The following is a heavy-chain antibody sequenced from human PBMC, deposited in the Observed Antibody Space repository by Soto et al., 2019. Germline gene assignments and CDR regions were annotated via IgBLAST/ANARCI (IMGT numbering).Heavy chain of an antibody. CDR3: ARDATYYDFWSGYTLDYGMDV. J-gene: IGHJ6*02. D-gene: IGHD3-3*01. CDR2: IWYDGSNK. Sequence: PGGSLRLSCAASGFTFSSYGMHWVRQAPGKGLEWVAVIWYDGSNKYYADSVKGRFTISRDNSKNTLYLQMNSLRAEDTAVYYCARDATYYDFWSGYTLDYGMDVWGQGTTVTVSS. V-gene: IGHV3-33*01. CDR1: GFTFSSYG.